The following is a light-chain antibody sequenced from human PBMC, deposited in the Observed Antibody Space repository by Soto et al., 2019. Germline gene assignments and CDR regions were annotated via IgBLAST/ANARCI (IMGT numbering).Light chain of an antibody. Sequence: EVVLTQSPATLSVSPGERATLSCRASQSVGSNLAWFQQKPGEAPRLLIYGASTRAAGGAARFSGSGSGTDFTLTISSLQSEDFAVYYCQQYTNWPPITFGQGTRLEIK. J-gene: IGKJ5*01. CDR3: QQYTNWPPIT. CDR1: QSVGSN. CDR2: GAS. V-gene: IGKV3-15*01.